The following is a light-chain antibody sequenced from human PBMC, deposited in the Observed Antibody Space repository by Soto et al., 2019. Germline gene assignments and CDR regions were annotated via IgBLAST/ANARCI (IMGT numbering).Light chain of an antibody. CDR2: DVS. Sequence: QSVLTQPASVSGSPGQSITISCTGTSSDVGGYNYVSWYQQHPGKAPKLMIYDVSNRPSGVSNRFSGSKSGNTASLTISGLQAEDEADYYCSSYTSSSTLCVVFGGGTKLTVL. V-gene: IGLV2-14*01. J-gene: IGLJ2*01. CDR1: SSDVGGYNY. CDR3: SSYTSSSTLCVV.